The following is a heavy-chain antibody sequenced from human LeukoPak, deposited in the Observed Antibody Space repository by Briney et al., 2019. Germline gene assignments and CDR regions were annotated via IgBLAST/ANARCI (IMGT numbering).Heavy chain of an antibody. Sequence: GESLKISCTGSGYSFTSYWIGWVRQMPGKGLEWMGIIYPGDSDTRYSPSFQGQVTISADKSISTAYLQWSSLEASDTAMYYCARLVDTAMAAFDYWGQGTLVTVSS. V-gene: IGHV5-51*01. CDR3: ARLVDTAMAAFDY. CDR2: IYPGDSDT. J-gene: IGHJ4*02. CDR1: GYSFTSYW. D-gene: IGHD5-18*01.